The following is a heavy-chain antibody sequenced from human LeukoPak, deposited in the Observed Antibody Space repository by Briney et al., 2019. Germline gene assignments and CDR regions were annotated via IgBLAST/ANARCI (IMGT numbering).Heavy chain of an antibody. CDR3: ATDRSADIVVVPAAKGSYYYYMDV. Sequence: ASAKVSCKASGYTFTGYYMHWVRQAPGQGLAWMGWINPNIGGTNYAQKFQGRVTMTRDTSISSAYMELSRLRSDDTAVYYCATDRSADIVVVPAAKGSYYYYMDVWGKGTTVTVSS. CDR2: INPNIGGT. D-gene: IGHD2-2*01. J-gene: IGHJ6*03. CDR1: GYTFTGYY. V-gene: IGHV1-2*02.